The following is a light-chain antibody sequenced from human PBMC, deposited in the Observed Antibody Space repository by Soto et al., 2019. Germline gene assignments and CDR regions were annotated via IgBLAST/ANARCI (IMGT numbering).Light chain of an antibody. V-gene: IGKV3-15*01. J-gene: IGKJ1*01. CDR2: GAS. CDR3: LQYDDWHRT. Sequence: EIMMTQSPAILSVSPGDRATLSCRAGQSASNNLAWYQQKPGQTPRLVIYGASNRATGVPARFSGSGSGTDFTLTISSLQSEDFAVYYCLQYDDWHRTFGQGTKVDI. CDR1: QSASNN.